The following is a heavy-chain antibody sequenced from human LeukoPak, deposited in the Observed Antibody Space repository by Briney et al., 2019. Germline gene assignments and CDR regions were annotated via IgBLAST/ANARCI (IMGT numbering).Heavy chain of an antibody. CDR2: VYYTGST. J-gene: IGHJ4*02. Sequence: SETLSLTCSVSGGSVDTFYWTWIRQPPGKGLDWLGHVYYTGSTNYNSSLQDRISISIDMSKNQFSLTLTSVTAADTAFYYCARHVGDYFDSWGQGILVTVSS. CDR3: ARHVGDYFDS. CDR1: GGSVDTFY. D-gene: IGHD1-26*01. V-gene: IGHV4-59*08.